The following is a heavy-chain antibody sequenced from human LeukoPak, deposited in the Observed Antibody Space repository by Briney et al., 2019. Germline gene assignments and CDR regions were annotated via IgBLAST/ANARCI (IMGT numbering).Heavy chain of an antibody. J-gene: IGHJ4*02. V-gene: IGHV3-23*01. Sequence: GGSLRLSCAASGFTFSSYAISWVRQAPGKGLEWVSAVSGRGDSTYYADSVKGRFTISRDNSKNTLYLQMNSLRAEDTAVYYCAKGGVAGTGYFDYWGQGTLVTVSS. CDR1: GFTFSSYA. CDR2: VSGRGDST. D-gene: IGHD6-19*01. CDR3: AKGGVAGTGYFDY.